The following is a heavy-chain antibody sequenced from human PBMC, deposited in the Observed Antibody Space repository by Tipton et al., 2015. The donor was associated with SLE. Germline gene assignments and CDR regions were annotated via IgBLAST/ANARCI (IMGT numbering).Heavy chain of an antibody. D-gene: IGHD3-10*01. CDR2: ISGSGGST. J-gene: IGHJ4*02. CDR1: GFTFTSYA. CDR3: AKEYGADLNYYPSGTSDY. V-gene: IGHV3-23*01. Sequence: SLRLSCAASGFTFTSYAMTWVRQAPGKGLEWVSTISGSGGSTYYADSVKGRFTISRDNSMHTLYLQINSLRAEDMAVYYCAKEYGADLNYYPSGTSDYWGQGTLVTVSS.